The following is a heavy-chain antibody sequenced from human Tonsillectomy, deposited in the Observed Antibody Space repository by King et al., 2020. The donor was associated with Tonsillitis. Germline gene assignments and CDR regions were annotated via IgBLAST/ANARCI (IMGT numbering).Heavy chain of an antibody. Sequence: VQLVESGGGLVQPGGSLKLSCAASGFTFSGSAMHWVRQASGKGLEWVGRIRTKANSFATAYAASVKGRFTISRDDSKNTAYLQMNSLKTEDTDVYFCTLSGNCGGDCYYDYWGQGTLVTVSS. D-gene: IGHD2-21*02. J-gene: IGHJ4*02. V-gene: IGHV3-73*02. CDR3: TLSGNCGGDCYYDY. CDR1: GFTFSGSA. CDR2: IRTKANSFAT.